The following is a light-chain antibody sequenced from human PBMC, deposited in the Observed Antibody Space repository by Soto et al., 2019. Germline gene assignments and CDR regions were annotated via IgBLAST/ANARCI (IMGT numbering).Light chain of an antibody. CDR1: QSINKW. V-gene: IGKV1-5*03. CDR2: EVS. J-gene: IGKJ5*01. CDR3: QQLNSYPIT. Sequence: QSPSTLSASVGDRVTISCRASQSINKWLAWYQHKPGKAPNLLIYEVSTLHSGVPSRFSGSGSGTDFTLTISSRQPEDFATYYCQQLNSYPITFCQGTRLEIK.